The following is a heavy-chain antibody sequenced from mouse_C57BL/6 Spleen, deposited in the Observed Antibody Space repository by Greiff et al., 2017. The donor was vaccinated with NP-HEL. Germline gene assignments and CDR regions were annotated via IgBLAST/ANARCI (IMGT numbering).Heavy chain of an antibody. CDR2: IDPNSGST. V-gene: IGHV1-62-3*01. D-gene: IGHD3-2*02. CDR3: ETAQAPFDY. Sequence: VQLQQSGAELVKPGASVKLSCKASGYTFTSYWMHWVKQRPGRGLEWIGRIDPNSGSTNYNEKFKSKATLTVDKSSSTAYMQLSSLTSEDSAVYYCETAQAPFDYWGQGTTLTVSS. J-gene: IGHJ2*01. CDR1: GYTFTSYW.